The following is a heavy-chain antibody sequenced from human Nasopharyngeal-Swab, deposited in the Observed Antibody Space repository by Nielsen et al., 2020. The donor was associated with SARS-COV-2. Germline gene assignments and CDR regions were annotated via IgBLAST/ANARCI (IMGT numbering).Heavy chain of an antibody. V-gene: IGHV4-34*01. CDR2: INHSGST. J-gene: IGHJ5*02. CDR3: ARIGKPPIAVAGRGNWFDP. CDR1: GGSFSGYY. D-gene: IGHD6-19*01. Sequence: SETLSLTCAVYGGSFSGYYWSWIRKPPGKGLEWIGEINHSGSTNYNPSLKSRVTISVDTSKNQFSLKLSSVTAADTAVYYCARIGKPPIAVAGRGNWFDPWGQGTLVTVSS.